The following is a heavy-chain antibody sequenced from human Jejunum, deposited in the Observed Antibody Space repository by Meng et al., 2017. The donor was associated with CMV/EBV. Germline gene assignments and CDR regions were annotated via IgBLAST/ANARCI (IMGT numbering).Heavy chain of an antibody. D-gene: IGHD5-12*01. CDR3: ARENSGYDY. V-gene: IGHV4-4*07. CDR1: GASISTYY. CDR2: IYTSGST. Sequence: VQLQGSGPGLVKPSETLSLTVPVSGASISTYYWTWLRQPAGKGLEWIGRIYTSGSTHYNPSLKSRVTMSVDTSKNQFSLKLSSVTAADTAVYYCARENSGYDYWGQGTLVTVSS. J-gene: IGHJ4*02.